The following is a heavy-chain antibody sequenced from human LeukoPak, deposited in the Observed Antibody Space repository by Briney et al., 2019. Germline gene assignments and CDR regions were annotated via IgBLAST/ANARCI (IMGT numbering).Heavy chain of an antibody. CDR1: GFTFSSYA. V-gene: IGHV3-30-3*01. Sequence: PGGSLRRSCAASGFTFSSYAMHWVRQAPGKGLEWVAVISYDGSNKYYADSVKGRFTVSRDNAKNSLYLQMNSLRVEDTAVYYCARAQYCSGGSCPLAEHFQHWGQGTLVTVSS. D-gene: IGHD2-15*01. CDR3: ARAQYCSGGSCPLAEHFQH. J-gene: IGHJ1*01. CDR2: ISYDGSNK.